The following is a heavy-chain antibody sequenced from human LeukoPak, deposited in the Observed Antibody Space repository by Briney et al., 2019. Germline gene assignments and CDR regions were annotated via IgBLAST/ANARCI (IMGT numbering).Heavy chain of an antibody. Sequence: GESLKISCKGSGYRFTSYWISWGRQMPGKGLEWMGRIDPSDSYTNYSQSFQGHVTISADKSISTAHLQWSSLKASDTAMYYCARYDSSGYYPHYYYYGMDVWGQGTTVTVSS. CDR3: ARYDSSGYYPHYYYYGMDV. J-gene: IGHJ6*02. V-gene: IGHV5-10-1*01. CDR1: GYRFTSYW. D-gene: IGHD3-22*01. CDR2: IDPSDSYT.